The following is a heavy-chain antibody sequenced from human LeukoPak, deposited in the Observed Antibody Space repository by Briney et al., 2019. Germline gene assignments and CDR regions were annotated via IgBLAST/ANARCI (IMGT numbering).Heavy chain of an antibody. V-gene: IGHV6-1*01. CDR2: TYYRSKWYN. D-gene: IGHD4-17*01. J-gene: IGHJ6*02. CDR1: GDSVSSNSAA. CDR3: ARGKVTVTTSLWAGYYYYGMDV. Sequence: SQTLSLTCAISGDSVSSNSAAWNWIRQSPSRGLEWLGRTYYRSKWYNDYAVSVKSRITINPDTSKNQFSLQLNSVTPEDTAVYYCARGKVTVTTSLWAGYYYYGMDVWGQGTTVTVSS.